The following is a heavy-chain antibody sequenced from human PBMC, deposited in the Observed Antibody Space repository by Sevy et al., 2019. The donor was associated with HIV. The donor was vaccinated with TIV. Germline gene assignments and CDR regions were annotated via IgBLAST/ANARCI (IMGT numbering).Heavy chain of an antibody. CDR1: GGSFSDYS. CDR3: ARWRGTRITMIVVVVTGYFDD. CDR2: INHSGST. Sequence: SETLSLTCAVYGGSFSDYSWSWIRQPPGKGLEWIGEINHSGSTNYNPSLKSRVTISVDTSKNQFSLKLSSVTAADTAVYYCARWRGTRITMIVVVVTGYFDDWGQGTLVTVSS. V-gene: IGHV4-34*01. J-gene: IGHJ4*02. D-gene: IGHD3-22*01.